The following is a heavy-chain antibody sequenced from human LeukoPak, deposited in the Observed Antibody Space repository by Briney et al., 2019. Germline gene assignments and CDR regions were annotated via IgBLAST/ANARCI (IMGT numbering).Heavy chain of an antibody. CDR3: ACTTNRTDSGYDSGAGSDY. Sequence: GASVKVSCKASGGTFSSYAISWVRQAPGQGLEWMGRIIPILGIANYAQKFQGRVTITADKSTSTAYMELSSLRSEDTAVYYCACTTNRTDSGYDSGAGSDYWGQGTLVTVSS. J-gene: IGHJ4*02. CDR2: IIPILGIA. V-gene: IGHV1-69*04. D-gene: IGHD5-12*01. CDR1: GGTFSSYA.